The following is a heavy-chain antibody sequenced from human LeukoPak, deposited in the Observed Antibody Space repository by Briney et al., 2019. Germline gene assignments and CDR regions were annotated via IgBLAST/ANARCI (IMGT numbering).Heavy chain of an antibody. CDR1: GGSISSYY. CDR3: ARGVLLATPIAVAGHYYYYGMDV. J-gene: IGHJ6*02. D-gene: IGHD6-19*01. V-gene: IGHV4-59*08. Sequence: SETLSLTCTVSGGSISSYYWSWIRQPPGKGLEWIGYIYYSGSTNYNPSLKSRVTISVDTSKNQFPLKLSSVTAADTAVYYCARGVLLATPIAVAGHYYYYGMDVWGQGTTVTVSS. CDR2: IYYSGST.